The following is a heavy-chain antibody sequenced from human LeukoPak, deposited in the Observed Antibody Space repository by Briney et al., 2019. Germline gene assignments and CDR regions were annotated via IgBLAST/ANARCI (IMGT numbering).Heavy chain of an antibody. J-gene: IGHJ4*02. CDR3: TLIQGWGSGSYYRDF. D-gene: IGHD3-10*01. CDR1: GLSISNDW. CDR2: VKSKSAGETT. V-gene: IGHV3-15*01. Sequence: GGSLRLSCAASGLSISNDWMSWVRQAPGKGLEWVARVKSKSAGETTDYAAPVKGRFTISRDDSKNTLYLQMNSLKTEDTAVYYCTLIQGWGSGSYYRDFWGQGTLVTVSS.